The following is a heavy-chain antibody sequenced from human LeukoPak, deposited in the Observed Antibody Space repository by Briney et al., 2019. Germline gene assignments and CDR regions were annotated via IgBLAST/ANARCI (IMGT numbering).Heavy chain of an antibody. Sequence: PSETLSLTWTVSGGSISSYYWSWIRQPPEKGLEWIGYIYYSGSTNYNPSLKSRVTISVDTSKNQFSLKLSSVTAADTAVYYCARYLASSSWYRDRYYYYGMDVWGQGTTVTVSS. D-gene: IGHD6-13*01. CDR1: GGSISSYY. J-gene: IGHJ6*02. CDR3: ARYLASSSWYRDRYYYYGMDV. V-gene: IGHV4-59*01. CDR2: IYYSGST.